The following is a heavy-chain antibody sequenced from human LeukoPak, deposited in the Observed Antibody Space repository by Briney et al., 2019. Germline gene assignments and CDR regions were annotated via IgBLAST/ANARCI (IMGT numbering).Heavy chain of an antibody. CDR1: GFTFSDYY. J-gene: IGHJ4*02. D-gene: IGHD3-22*01. CDR3: ARGDSSARYYFDY. V-gene: IGHV3-11*01. CDR2: ISSSGSTI. Sequence: GGSLRLSCAASGFTFSDYYMSWIRQAPGKGLEWVSYISSSGSTIYYADSVKGRFTISSDNAKNSLYLQMNSLRAEDTAVYYCARGDSSARYYFDYWGQGTLVTVSS.